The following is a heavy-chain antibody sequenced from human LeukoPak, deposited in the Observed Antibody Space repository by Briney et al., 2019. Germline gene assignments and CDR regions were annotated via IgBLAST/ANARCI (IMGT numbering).Heavy chain of an antibody. J-gene: IGHJ4*02. D-gene: IGHD3-10*01. CDR2: IYYSGST. Sequence: PSETLSLTCTVSGGSISSTSYYWGWIRQPPGKGLEWIGNIYYSGSTYYNPSLKSRVTMSVDTSKNQFSLKLSSVTAADTAVYYCARETPYYSIQDYWGQGTLVTVSS. V-gene: IGHV4-39*07. CDR1: GGSISSTSYY. CDR3: ARETPYYSIQDY.